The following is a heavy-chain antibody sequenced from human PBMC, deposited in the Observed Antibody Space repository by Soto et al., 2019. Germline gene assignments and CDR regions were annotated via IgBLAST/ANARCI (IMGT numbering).Heavy chain of an antibody. Sequence: ASVKVSCKASGYTLTSYDINWVRQATGQGLEWMGWMNPNSGNTGYAQKFQGRVTMTRNTSISTAYMELSSLRSEDTAVYYCARGGSVSSYYYYYYMDVWGKGTTVTVSS. CDR1: GYTLTSYD. CDR3: ARGGSVSSYYYYYYMDV. CDR2: MNPNSGNT. V-gene: IGHV1-8*01. J-gene: IGHJ6*03.